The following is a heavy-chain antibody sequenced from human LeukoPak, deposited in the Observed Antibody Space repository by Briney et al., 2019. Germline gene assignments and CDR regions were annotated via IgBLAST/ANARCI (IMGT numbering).Heavy chain of an antibody. Sequence: ASVKVSCKASGYTFTAYYMRRVRQAPGQGLEWVGWINPYSGGTKYAQKFQGRVTMTRDTSISTAYMELTRLQSDDTAVYYCARPYCSGGSCHDYFDYWGPGTLVTVSS. V-gene: IGHV1-2*02. CDR1: GYTFTAYY. D-gene: IGHD2-15*01. J-gene: IGHJ4*02. CDR2: INPYSGGT. CDR3: ARPYCSGGSCHDYFDY.